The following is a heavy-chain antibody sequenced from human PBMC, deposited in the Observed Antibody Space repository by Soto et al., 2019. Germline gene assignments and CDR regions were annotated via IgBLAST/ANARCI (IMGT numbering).Heavy chain of an antibody. J-gene: IGHJ4*02. V-gene: IGHV4-39*01. CDR3: ARQIGRGSWSLDH. CDR2: IYYTGST. D-gene: IGHD6-13*01. Sequence: ESLAPTCSCSRCSXSSNEYWWGWVPPPPGKGLEWIGSIYYTGSTYYNPSLKSRVIISVDTSKNQFSLRLSSVTAADTAVYYCARQIGRGSWSLDHWGQGTLVTVSS. CDR1: RCSXSSNEYW.